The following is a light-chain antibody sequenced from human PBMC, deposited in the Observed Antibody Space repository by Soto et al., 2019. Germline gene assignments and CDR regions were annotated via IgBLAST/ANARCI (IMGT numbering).Light chain of an antibody. CDR3: QQNNSWPPVT. CDR2: GAS. CDR1: QTVSNY. J-gene: IGKJ4*01. V-gene: IGKV3-15*01. Sequence: EVVMTQSPATVSLSPGEGVTLSCRASQTVSNYLAWYQQKPGQAPRLLIYGASTRATGVPARFSGGGSGTEVSITISSLQYEDFVFDYCQQNNSWPPVTFGGGTKVEIK.